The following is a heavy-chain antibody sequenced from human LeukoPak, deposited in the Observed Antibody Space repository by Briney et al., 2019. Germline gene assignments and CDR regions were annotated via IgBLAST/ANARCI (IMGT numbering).Heavy chain of an antibody. CDR3: ASIPRYSGSYLDY. CDR2: IIPILGIA. J-gene: IGHJ4*02. Sequence: SVKVSCKASGGTFTSYAISWVRQAPGQGLEWMGRIIPILGIANYAQKFQGRVTFTADKSTSTAYMELSSLRSEDTAVYYCASIPRYSGSYLDYWGQGTLVTVSS. CDR1: GGTFTSYA. D-gene: IGHD1-26*01. V-gene: IGHV1-69*04.